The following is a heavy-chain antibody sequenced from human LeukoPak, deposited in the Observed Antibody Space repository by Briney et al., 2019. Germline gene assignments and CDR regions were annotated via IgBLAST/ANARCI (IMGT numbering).Heavy chain of an antibody. CDR3: ARGRYQLLLDYYYYYGMDV. J-gene: IGHJ6*02. Sequence: PWASVKVSCKASGYTFTSYDINWVRQATGQGLEWMGWMNPNSGNTGYAQKFQGRVTMTRNTSISTAYMELSSLRSEDTAVYYCARGRYQLLLDYYYYYGMDVWGQGTTVTVSS. D-gene: IGHD2-2*01. CDR2: MNPNSGNT. CDR1: GYTFTSYD. V-gene: IGHV1-8*01.